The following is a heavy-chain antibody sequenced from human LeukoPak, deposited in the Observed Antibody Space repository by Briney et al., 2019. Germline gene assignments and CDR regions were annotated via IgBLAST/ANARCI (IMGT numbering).Heavy chain of an antibody. CDR2: IYFSGNA. J-gene: IGHJ4*02. V-gene: IGHV4-39*07. Sequence: SETLSLTCTVPGGSISSRNSYWGWIRQPPGKGLEWIGSIYFSGNAYYTPSLKSRLSISVDTSKNQFSLQLSSVTASDTAVYYCACEEEVWIGFDSFDYWGRGIMVSVSS. D-gene: IGHD1-1*01. CDR1: GGSISSRNSY. CDR3: ACEEEVWIGFDSFDY.